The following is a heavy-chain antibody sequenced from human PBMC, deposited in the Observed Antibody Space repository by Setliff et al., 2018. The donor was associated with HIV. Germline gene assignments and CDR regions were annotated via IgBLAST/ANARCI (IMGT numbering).Heavy chain of an antibody. CDR3: ARGPPFAN. CDR1: GGSFIGSSFQ. J-gene: IGHJ4*02. V-gene: IGHV4-39*07. Sequence: PSETLSLTCTVSGGSFIGSSFQSTWIRQTPGKGLEWIADIAYSGTTMYTNYNPSLESRVIISEDTSRDQFFLKLTSVTADDTGIYYCARGPPFANWGQGLLVTVSS. CDR2: IAYSGTTMYT.